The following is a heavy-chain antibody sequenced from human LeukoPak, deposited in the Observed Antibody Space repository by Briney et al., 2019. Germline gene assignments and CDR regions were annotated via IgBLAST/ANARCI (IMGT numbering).Heavy chain of an antibody. D-gene: IGHD3-22*01. CDR3: ARLNYYDSSGYYHNFDY. J-gene: IGHJ4*02. Sequence: PSETLSLTCTVSGGSISSYYWSWIRQPPGKGLEWNGYIYYSGSTNYNPSLKSRVTISVDTSKNQFSLKLSSVTAADTAVYYCARLNYYDSSGYYHNFDYWGQGTLVTVSS. V-gene: IGHV4-59*08. CDR2: IYYSGST. CDR1: GGSISSYY.